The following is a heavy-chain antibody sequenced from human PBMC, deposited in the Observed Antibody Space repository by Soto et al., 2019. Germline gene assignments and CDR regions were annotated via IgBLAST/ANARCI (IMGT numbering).Heavy chain of an antibody. CDR1: GDSITTYY. Sequence: PSETLSLTCTVSGDSITTYYWSWIRQPPGKGLEWIGYIYYSGSTNYNPSLKSRVTISVDTSKNQFSLNLRSVSAADTAVYYCASWSGYSFGLEYWGQGALVTVS. CDR3: ASWSGYSFGLEY. J-gene: IGHJ4*02. CDR2: IYYSGST. D-gene: IGHD3-3*01. V-gene: IGHV4-59*12.